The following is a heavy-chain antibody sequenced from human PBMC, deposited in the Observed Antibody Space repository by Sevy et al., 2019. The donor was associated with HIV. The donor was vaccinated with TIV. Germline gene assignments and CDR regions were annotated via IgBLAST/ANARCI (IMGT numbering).Heavy chain of an antibody. CDR2: ISYDGSNK. D-gene: IGHD1-26*01. CDR3: ATDREGAESPPRAFDI. CDR1: GFTFSHYG. J-gene: IGHJ3*02. Sequence: GGSLRLSCVASGFTFSHYGMHWVRQAPGKGLEWVALISYDGSNKYYADSVKGRFTISRDNSKSTLYLQMNSLRAEDTAVYYWATDREGAESPPRAFDIWGQGTLVTVSS. V-gene: IGHV3-30*03.